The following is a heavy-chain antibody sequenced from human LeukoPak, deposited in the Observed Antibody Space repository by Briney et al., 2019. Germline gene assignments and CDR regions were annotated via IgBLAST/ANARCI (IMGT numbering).Heavy chain of an antibody. V-gene: IGHV3-23*01. CDR2: ISGGGETT. J-gene: IGHJ4*02. CDR3: ARDYADYVGYFFFDY. D-gene: IGHD4-17*01. CDR1: GFTFNNYA. Sequence: PGGSLRLSCAAPGFTFNNYAMNCVRQAPGKGLEWGSSISGGGETTYYADSAKGRFTISRDNSQNTLYLQMNSLRAEDTAVYYCARDYADYVGYFFFDYWGQGTLVTVSS.